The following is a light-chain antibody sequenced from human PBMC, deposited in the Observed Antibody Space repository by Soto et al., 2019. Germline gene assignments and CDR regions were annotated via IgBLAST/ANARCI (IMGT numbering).Light chain of an antibody. J-gene: IGLJ1*01. CDR1: SSNIGNNY. Sequence: QAVVTQPPSVSAAPGQKVTISCSGSSSNIGNNYVSWYQQLPGTAPKLLIYENNKRPSGIPDRFSGSKSGTSATLGITGLQTGDEADYYCGTWDSSLSLFGTGTKLTVL. CDR2: ENN. V-gene: IGLV1-51*02. CDR3: GTWDSSLSL.